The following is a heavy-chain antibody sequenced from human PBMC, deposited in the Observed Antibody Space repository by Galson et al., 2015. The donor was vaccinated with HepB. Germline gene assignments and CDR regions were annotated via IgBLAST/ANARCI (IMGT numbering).Heavy chain of an antibody. D-gene: IGHD3-22*01. J-gene: IGHJ4*02. V-gene: IGHV1-8*01. CDR1: GSTFTSYD. Sequence: SVKVSCKASGSTFTSYDINWVRQATGQGLEWMGWMNPNSGNTGYAQKFQGRVTMTRNTSISTAYMELSSLRSEDTAVYYCARSLTYYYDSSGYGVGYWGQGTLVTVSS. CDR3: ARSLTYYYDSSGYGVGY. CDR2: MNPNSGNT.